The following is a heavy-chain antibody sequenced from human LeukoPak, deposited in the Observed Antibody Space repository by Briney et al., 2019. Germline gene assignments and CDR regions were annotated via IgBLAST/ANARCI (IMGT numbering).Heavy chain of an antibody. CDR1: GFTFHNAW. V-gene: IGHV3-15*01. D-gene: IGHD3-22*01. Sequence: PGGSLRLSCAVSGFTFHNAWMSWVRQAPGKGLEWVGRFKPKSEGGTTDFAAPVKGRFTISRDLSKNTLYLQMNSLKTEDTAVYYCTWDSRGYGASDMWSQGTMVTVSS. CDR2: FKPKSEGGTT. CDR3: TWDSRGYGASDM. J-gene: IGHJ3*02.